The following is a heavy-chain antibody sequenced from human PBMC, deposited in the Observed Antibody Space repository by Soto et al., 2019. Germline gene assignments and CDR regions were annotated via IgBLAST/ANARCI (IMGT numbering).Heavy chain of an antibody. J-gene: IGHJ4*02. CDR3: ARAPGYSYGVDY. CDR1: GGTFSSYT. D-gene: IGHD5-18*01. CDR2: IIPILGIA. V-gene: IGHV1-69*02. Sequence: QVQLVQSGAEVKKPGSSVKVSCKASGGTFSSYTISWVRQAPGQGLGWMGRIIPILGIANYAQKFQGRVTITADKSTSTAYMELSSLRSEDTAVYYCARAPGYSYGVDYWGQGTLVTVSS.